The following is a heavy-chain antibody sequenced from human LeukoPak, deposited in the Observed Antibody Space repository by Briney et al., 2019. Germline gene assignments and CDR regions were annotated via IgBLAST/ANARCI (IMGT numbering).Heavy chain of an antibody. D-gene: IGHD1-26*01. CDR3: AKGSGSYENNWFDP. CDR2: ISGSGGST. CDR1: GFTFSSYA. Sequence: PGGSLRLSCAASGFTFSSYAMSWVRQAPGKGLEWVSAISGSGGSTYYADSVKGQFTISRDNSKNTLYLQMNTLRAEDTAVYYCAKGSGSYENNWFDPWGQGTLVTVSS. J-gene: IGHJ5*02. V-gene: IGHV3-23*01.